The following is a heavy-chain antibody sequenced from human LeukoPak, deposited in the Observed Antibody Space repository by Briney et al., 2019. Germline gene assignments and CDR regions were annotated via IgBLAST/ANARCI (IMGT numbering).Heavy chain of an antibody. CDR1: GYTFSSYG. J-gene: IGHJ4*02. CDR3: GRSRSPMIVVVTDFDY. V-gene: IGHV1-18*01. D-gene: IGHD3-22*01. Sequence: SEKVSCKASGYTFSSYGFTWVRQAPGPGHEWMGWISAYNGNTNYAQNLQGRVTMTTATSTSTAYMELRSLRSDETAVYYCGRSRSPMIVVVTDFDYWGQGTLVTVSS. CDR2: ISAYNGNT.